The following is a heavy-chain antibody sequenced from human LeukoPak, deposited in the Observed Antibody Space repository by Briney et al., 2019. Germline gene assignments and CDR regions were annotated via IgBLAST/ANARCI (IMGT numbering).Heavy chain of an antibody. CDR1: GGSISSSSYY. CDR2: IYYSGST. D-gene: IGHD2-21*01. V-gene: IGHV4-39*01. CDR3: ARHGGSVVVVPFDY. Sequence: SETLSLTCTVSGGSISSSSYYWGWIRQPPGKGLEWIGSIYYSGSTYYNPSLKSRVTISVDTSKNQLSLNLNSLTAADTAVYYCARHGGSVVVVPFDYWGQGTPVTVSS. J-gene: IGHJ4*02.